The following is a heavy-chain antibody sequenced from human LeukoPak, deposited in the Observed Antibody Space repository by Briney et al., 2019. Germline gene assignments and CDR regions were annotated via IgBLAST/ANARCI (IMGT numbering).Heavy chain of an antibody. D-gene: IGHD3-22*01. J-gene: IGHJ4*02. CDR1: GFTVSSNC. CDR3: ARKTDSGGQGDY. Sequence: GGSLRLSCAASGFTVSSNCMSWVRQAPGKGLECVSVIYSGGNTYYADSVKGRFTISRDNSKNTLYLQMNSMRAEDTAVYYCARKTDSGGQGDYWGPGTLVTVSS. CDR2: IYSGGNT. V-gene: IGHV3-66*01.